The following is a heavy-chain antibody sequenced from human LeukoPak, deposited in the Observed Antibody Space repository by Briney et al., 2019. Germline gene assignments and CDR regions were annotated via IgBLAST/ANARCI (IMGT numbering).Heavy chain of an antibody. Sequence: PAGSLTLSCAASGFTFSSYSMNWIRQPPGKGLEWVSYISSSSSTIYYADSVKGRFTISRDNAKNSLYLQMNSLRDEDMAVYYCARAGDYYDRRYFDYWGQGTLVTVSS. D-gene: IGHD3-22*01. CDR3: ARAGDYYDRRYFDY. CDR1: GFTFSSYS. J-gene: IGHJ4*02. V-gene: IGHV3-48*02. CDR2: ISSSSSTI.